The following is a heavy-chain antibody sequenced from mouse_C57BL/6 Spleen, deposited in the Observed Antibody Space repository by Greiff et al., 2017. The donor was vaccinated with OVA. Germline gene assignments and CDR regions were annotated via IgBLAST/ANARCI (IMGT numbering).Heavy chain of an antibody. V-gene: IGHV3-6*01. CDR3: ARDGYGSSYNAMDY. CDR1: GYSITSGYY. J-gene: IGHJ4*01. D-gene: IGHD1-1*01. Sequence: DVQLQESGPGLVKPSQSLSLTCSVTGYSITSGYYWNWIRQFPGNKLEWMGYISYDGSNNYNPSLKNRISITRDTSKNQFFLKLNSVTTEDTATYYCARDGYGSSYNAMDYWGQGTSVTVSS. CDR2: ISYDGSN.